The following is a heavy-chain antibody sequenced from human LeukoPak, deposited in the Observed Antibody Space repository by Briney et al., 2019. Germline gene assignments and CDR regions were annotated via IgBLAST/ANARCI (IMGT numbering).Heavy chain of an antibody. J-gene: IGHJ4*02. D-gene: IGHD1-1*01. CDR1: GFTFSSYA. CDR3: ARESGRWNPFDY. CDR2: ISSSSSYI. V-gene: IGHV3-21*01. Sequence: PGGSLRLSCAASGFTFSSYAMNWVRQAPGKGLEWVSSISSSSSYIYYADSVKGRFTISRDNAKNSLYLQMNSLRAEDTAVYYCARESGRWNPFDYWGQGTLVTVSS.